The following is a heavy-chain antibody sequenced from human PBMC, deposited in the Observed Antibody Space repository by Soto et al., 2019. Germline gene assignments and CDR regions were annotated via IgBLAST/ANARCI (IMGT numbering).Heavy chain of an antibody. D-gene: IGHD6-13*01. Sequence: SETLSLTCTVSGGSISSYYWSWIRQPAGKGLEWIGRIYTSGSTNYNPSLKSRVTMSVDTSKNQFSLKLSSVTAADTAVYYCERGQYRSSWRRYYYYGMDVWGQGTTVTVSS. CDR2: IYTSGST. V-gene: IGHV4-4*07. CDR1: GGSISSYY. J-gene: IGHJ6*02. CDR3: ERGQYRSSWRRYYYYGMDV.